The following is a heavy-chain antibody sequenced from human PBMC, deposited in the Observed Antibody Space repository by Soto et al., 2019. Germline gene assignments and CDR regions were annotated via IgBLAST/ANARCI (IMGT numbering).Heavy chain of an antibody. D-gene: IGHD2-2*01. J-gene: IGHJ3*02. CDR3: ARMRGYCSSTSCYGGAFDI. CDR1: GFTFSDYY. V-gene: IGHV3-11*01. CDR2: ISSSGSTI. Sequence: GGSLRLSCAASGFTFSDYYMSWIRQAPGKGLEWVSYISSSGSTIYYADSVKGRFTISRDNAKNSLYLQMNSLRAEDTAVYYCARMRGYCSSTSCYGGAFDIWGQGTMVTVSS.